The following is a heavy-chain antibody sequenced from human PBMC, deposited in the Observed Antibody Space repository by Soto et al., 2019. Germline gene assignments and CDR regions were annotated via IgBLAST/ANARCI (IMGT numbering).Heavy chain of an antibody. CDR1: GVSISSGNW. D-gene: IGHD3-10*01. V-gene: IGHV4-4*02. CDR2: IFHDGTA. Sequence: SETLSLTCAVSGVSISSGNWWTWVRQSPQRGLEYIGEIFHDGTANYYPSFERRVAISVDTSKNQFSLKLTSVTAADTAIYFCARLVYDTRLNYMYFDFWGQGTLVIVSS. J-gene: IGHJ4*02. CDR3: ARLVYDTRLNYMYFDF.